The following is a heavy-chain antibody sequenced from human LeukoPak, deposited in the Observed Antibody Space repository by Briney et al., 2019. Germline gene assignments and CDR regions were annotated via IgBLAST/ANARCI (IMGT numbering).Heavy chain of an antibody. J-gene: IGHJ4*02. CDR3: ARDPITMVRGVIPHSDY. D-gene: IGHD3-10*01. V-gene: IGHV4-30-4*08. CDR2: IYYSGST. Sequence: SWIRQPPGKGLEWIGYIYYSGSTYYNPSLKSRVTISVDTSKNQFSLKLSSVTAADTAVYYCARDPITMVRGVIPHSDYWGQGTLVTVSS.